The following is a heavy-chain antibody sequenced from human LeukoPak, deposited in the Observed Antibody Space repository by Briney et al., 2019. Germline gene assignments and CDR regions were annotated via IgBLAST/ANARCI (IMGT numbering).Heavy chain of an antibody. Sequence: PGVSLRLSCADSGFTFSTHSMNCVRQAPGKGLEWILYIDRSGNTIYYADSVKRRFTISRHNAKNSLYQPMNSERAEDTAVYYCADNLSWWGQGTLVTVAS. D-gene: IGHD1-1*01. J-gene: IGHJ4*02. CDR2: IDRSGNTI. CDR3: ADNLSW. CDR1: GFTFSTHS. V-gene: IGHV3-48*04.